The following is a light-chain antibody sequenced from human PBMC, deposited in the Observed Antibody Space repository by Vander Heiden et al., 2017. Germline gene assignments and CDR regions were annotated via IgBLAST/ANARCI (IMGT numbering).Light chain of an antibody. CDR3: LIWHTSAWV. J-gene: IGLJ3*02. V-gene: IGLV5-45*03. CDR1: SDINVGTYR. CDR2: YNSDSEK. Sequence: QAVLTQPSSLSASPGASASPTCTLRSDINVGTYRIYWYQQKPGSPPQYLLRYNSDSEKQQGSGVPSRFSGSKDASANAGILLISGLQSEDEADYYCLIWHTSAWVFGGGTKLTVL.